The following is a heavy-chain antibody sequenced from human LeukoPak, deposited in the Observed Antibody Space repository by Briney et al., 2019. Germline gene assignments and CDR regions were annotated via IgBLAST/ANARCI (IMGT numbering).Heavy chain of an antibody. CDR2: ISSSSTI. CDR1: GFTFSSYS. V-gene: IGHV3-48*01. D-gene: IGHD3-10*01. CDR3: ARGGDPRREAWFGELLPYYYYMDV. J-gene: IGHJ6*03. Sequence: PGGSLRLSCAASGFTFSSYSMNWVRQAPGKGLEWVSYISSSSTIYYADSVKGRFTISRDNAKNSLYLQMNSLRAEDTAVYYCARGGDPRREAWFGELLPYYYYMDVWGKGTTVTISS.